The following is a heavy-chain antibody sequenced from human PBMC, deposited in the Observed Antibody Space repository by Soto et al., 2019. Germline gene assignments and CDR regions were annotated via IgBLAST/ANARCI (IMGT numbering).Heavy chain of an antibody. J-gene: IGHJ5*02. CDR3: ARVGTLGRLLESFSETTHWFDP. CDR1: GFTFSNYA. CDR2: ISYNGGEE. D-gene: IGHD3-3*01. Sequence: QVHLVESGGGVVQPGRSLRLSCVASGFTFSNYAMHWVRQAPGKGLEWVAVISYNGGEEYYADSVEGRFTVSRDNSKNTLYLQMNSLTPEDTAMYFCARVGTLGRLLESFSETTHWFDPWGQGTLVTVSS. V-gene: IGHV3-30-3*01.